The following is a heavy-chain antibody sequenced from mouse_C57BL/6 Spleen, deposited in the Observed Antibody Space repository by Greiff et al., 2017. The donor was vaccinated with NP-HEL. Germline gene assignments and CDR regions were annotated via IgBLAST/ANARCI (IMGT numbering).Heavy chain of an antibody. CDR1: GFTFSDYG. V-gene: IGHV5-17*01. CDR3: ASRAY. Sequence: EVKLQESGGGLVKPGGSLKLSCAASGFTFSDYGMHWVRQAPEKGLEWVAYISSGSSSIYYADTVKGRFTISRDNAKNTLFLHMTSLKSEDTAMYYCASRAYWGQGTLVTVSA. CDR2: ISSGSSSI. J-gene: IGHJ3*01.